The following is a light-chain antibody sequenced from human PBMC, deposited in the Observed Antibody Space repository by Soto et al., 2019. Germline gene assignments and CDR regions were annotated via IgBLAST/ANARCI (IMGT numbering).Light chain of an antibody. CDR2: DAS. CDR1: QSVSNNY. V-gene: IGKV3D-20*01. J-gene: IGKJ1*01. CDR3: HQHGSSPWT. Sequence: EIVLTQSPATLSLSPGDRATLSCGASQSVSNNYLAWYQHKPGLAPRVLIYDASRRAAGIPDRFSGSGSWTDFTLTISRLEPEDFAVDYCHQHGSSPWTFGQGTKVETK.